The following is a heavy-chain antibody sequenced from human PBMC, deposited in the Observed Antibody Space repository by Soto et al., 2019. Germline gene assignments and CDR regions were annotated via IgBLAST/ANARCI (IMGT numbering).Heavy chain of an antibody. Sequence: PGGSLRLSCAASGFTFSSYSMNWVRQAPGKGLEWVSYISSSSSTIYYADSVKGRFTISRDNAKNSLYLQMNGLRAEDTAVYYCAREGLSSNWLNWFDPWGQGTLVTVSS. D-gene: IGHD6-13*01. CDR1: GFTFSSYS. CDR3: AREGLSSNWLNWFDP. J-gene: IGHJ5*02. V-gene: IGHV3-48*01. CDR2: ISSSSSTI.